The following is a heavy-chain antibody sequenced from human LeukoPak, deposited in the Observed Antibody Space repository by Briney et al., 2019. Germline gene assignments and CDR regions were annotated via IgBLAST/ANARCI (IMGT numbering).Heavy chain of an antibody. J-gene: IGHJ4*02. Sequence: AGGSLRLSCAASGFTFSSYAMNWVRQAPGKGLEWVSAISGSGGSTYYADSVKGRFTISRDNSKNTLYLQMNSLRAEDTAVYYCAKDRQPGYSSGWSPFDYWGQGTLVTVSS. V-gene: IGHV3-23*01. CDR2: ISGSGGST. D-gene: IGHD6-19*01. CDR3: AKDRQPGYSSGWSPFDY. CDR1: GFTFSSYA.